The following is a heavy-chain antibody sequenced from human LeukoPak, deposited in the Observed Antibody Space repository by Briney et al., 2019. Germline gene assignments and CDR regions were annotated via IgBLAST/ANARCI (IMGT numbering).Heavy chain of an antibody. CDR2: IYYSGST. Sequence: SETLSLTCTVSGGSISSYYWSWIRQPPGKGLEWIGYIYYSGSTNYNPSLKSRVTMSVDTSKNQFSLKLSSVTAADTAVYYCARDRSGSYVYWGQGTLVTVSS. CDR1: GGSISSYY. J-gene: IGHJ4*02. V-gene: IGHV4-59*12. CDR3: ARDRSGSYVY. D-gene: IGHD1-26*01.